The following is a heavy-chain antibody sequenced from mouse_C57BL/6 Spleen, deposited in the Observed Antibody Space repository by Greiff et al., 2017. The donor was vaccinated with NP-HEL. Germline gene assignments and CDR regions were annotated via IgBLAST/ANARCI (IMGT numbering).Heavy chain of an antibody. J-gene: IGHJ4*01. V-gene: IGHV1-50*01. Sequence: QVQLQQPGAELVKPGASVKLSCKASGYTFTSYWMQWVKQRSGQGLEWIGEIDPSDSYTNYNQKFKGKATLTVDTSSSTAYMQLSSLTSEDSAVYYCARSDSGSSVDYWGQGTSVTVSS. CDR2: IDPSDSYT. D-gene: IGHD1-1*01. CDR3: ARSDSGSSVDY. CDR1: GYTFTSYW.